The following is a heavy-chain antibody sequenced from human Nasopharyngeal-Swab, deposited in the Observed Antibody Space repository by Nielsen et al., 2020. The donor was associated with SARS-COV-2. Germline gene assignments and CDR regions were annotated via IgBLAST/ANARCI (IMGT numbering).Heavy chain of an antibody. CDR3: ASYGRTTVDY. D-gene: IGHD2/OR15-2a*01. J-gene: IGHJ4*02. CDR1: GFTFSSYG. CDR2: IWYDGSNK. Sequence: GESLKISCAASGFTFSSYGMHWVRQAPGKGLEWVAVIWYDGSNKYYADSVKGRFTVSRDNSKNTLYLQMNSLISEDTAVYYCASYGRTTVDYWGQGTLVTVSS. V-gene: IGHV3-33*01.